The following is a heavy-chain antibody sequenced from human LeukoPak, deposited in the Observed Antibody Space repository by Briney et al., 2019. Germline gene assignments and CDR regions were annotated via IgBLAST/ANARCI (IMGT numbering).Heavy chain of an antibody. V-gene: IGHV3-7*02. J-gene: IGHJ4*02. CDR3: ASFNFGSGSHDH. Sequence: GGSLRLSCAASGLSFSTYWMSRVRQAPGKGLEWVANIKRDGSETYYVDSVKGRFTNSRDNAKKSLYLQVNSLRAEDTAVFYCASFNFGSGSHDHWGQGTLVTVSS. CDR1: GLSFSTYW. CDR2: IKRDGSET. D-gene: IGHD3-10*01.